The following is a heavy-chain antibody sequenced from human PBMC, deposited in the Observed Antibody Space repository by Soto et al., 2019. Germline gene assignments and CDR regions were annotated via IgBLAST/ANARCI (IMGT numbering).Heavy chain of an antibody. CDR2: ISSSSSTI. CDR3: AKDFPYYCSSTSCYESGAYMDV. D-gene: IGHD2-2*01. V-gene: IGHV3-48*01. J-gene: IGHJ6*03. Sequence: TGGSLRLSCAASGFTFSSYSMNWVRQAPGKGLEWVSYISSSSSTIYYADSVKGRFTISRDNAKNSLYLQMNSLRAEDTAVYYCAKDFPYYCSSTSCYESGAYMDVWGKGTTVTVSS. CDR1: GFTFSSYS.